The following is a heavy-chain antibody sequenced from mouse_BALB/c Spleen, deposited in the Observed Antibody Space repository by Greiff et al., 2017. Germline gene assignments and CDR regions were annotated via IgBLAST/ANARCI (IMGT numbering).Heavy chain of an antibody. Sequence: QVTLKVSGPGILQPSQTLSLTCSFSGFSLSTSGMGVSWIRQPSGKGLEWLAHIYWVDDKRYNPSLKSRLTISKDTSRNQVFLKITSVDTADTATYYCARSLRQDAMDYWGQGTSVTVSS. V-gene: IGHV8-12*01. CDR3: ARSLRQDAMDY. CDR2: IYWVDDK. J-gene: IGHJ4*01. CDR1: GFSLSTSGMG. D-gene: IGHD2-12*01.